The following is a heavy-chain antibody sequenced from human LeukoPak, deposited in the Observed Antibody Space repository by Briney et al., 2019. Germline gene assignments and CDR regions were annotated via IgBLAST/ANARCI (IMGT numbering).Heavy chain of an antibody. J-gene: IGHJ4*02. CDR2: IYYSGST. Sequence: SETLSHTCTVSGGSISSYYWSWIRQPPGKGLEWIGYIYYSGSTNYNPSLKSRVTISVDTSKNQFSLKLSSVTAADTAVYYCARFRVDTAFDYWGQGTLVTVSS. V-gene: IGHV4-59*01. CDR1: GGSISSYY. D-gene: IGHD5-18*01. CDR3: ARFRVDTAFDY.